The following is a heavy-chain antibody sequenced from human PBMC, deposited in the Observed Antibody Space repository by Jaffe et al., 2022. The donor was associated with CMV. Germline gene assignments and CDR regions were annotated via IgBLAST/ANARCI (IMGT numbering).Heavy chain of an antibody. CDR2: ISDSGGSK. V-gene: IGHV3-23*01. Sequence: EVQLLESGGNLVQPGGSLRLSCAAFGFTFSTYAMSWVRQAPGKGLEWVSVISDSGGSKYYADSVKGRFTISRDNSKNTLYLQLNSLRVDDTAVYYCAKQRETFGDSVTDYWGQGTLVTVSS. CDR1: GFTFSTYA. J-gene: IGHJ4*02. D-gene: IGHD4-17*01. CDR3: AKQRETFGDSVTDY.